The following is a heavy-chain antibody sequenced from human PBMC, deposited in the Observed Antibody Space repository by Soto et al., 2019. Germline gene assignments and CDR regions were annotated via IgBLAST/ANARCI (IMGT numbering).Heavy chain of an antibody. CDR3: ARMTTVTLLDY. Sequence: QVQLQESGPGLVKPSETLSLTCTVSGGSVSSGSYYWSWIRQPPGKGLEWIGYIYYSGSPNYNPSINGRVTLSVGTPKNQFSLKPSSVTAADTAVYFGARMTTVTLLDYGGQGTLVTVSS. CDR1: GGSVSSGSYY. CDR2: IYYSGSP. V-gene: IGHV4-61*01. D-gene: IGHD4-17*01. J-gene: IGHJ4*02.